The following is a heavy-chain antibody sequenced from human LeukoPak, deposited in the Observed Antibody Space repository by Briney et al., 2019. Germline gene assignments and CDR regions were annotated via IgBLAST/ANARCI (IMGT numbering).Heavy chain of an antibody. V-gene: IGHV1-69*05. CDR1: GGTFSSYA. CDR3: AREYCGGDCYSNWFDP. D-gene: IGHD2-21*02. CDR2: IIPIFGTA. Sequence: GASVKVSCKASGGTFSSYAISWVRQAPGQGLEWTGGIIPIFGTANYAQKFQGRVTITTDESTSTAYMELSSLRSEDTAVYYCAREYCGGDCYSNWFDPWGQGTLVTVSS. J-gene: IGHJ5*02.